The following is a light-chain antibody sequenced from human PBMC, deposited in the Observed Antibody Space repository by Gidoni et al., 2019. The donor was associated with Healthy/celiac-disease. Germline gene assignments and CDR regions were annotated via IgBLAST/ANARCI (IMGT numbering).Light chain of an antibody. J-gene: IGKJ2*01. V-gene: IGKV3-15*01. CDR3: QQYNNWPPAT. CDR2: GAS. Sequence: EIVMTQSPATLSVSPGERDTLSCRASQSVSSNLAWYQQKPGQAPRLLIYGASTRATGIPARFSGSGSGTEFTLTISSLQSADFAVYYCQQYNNWPPATFGQGTKLEIK. CDR1: QSVSSN.